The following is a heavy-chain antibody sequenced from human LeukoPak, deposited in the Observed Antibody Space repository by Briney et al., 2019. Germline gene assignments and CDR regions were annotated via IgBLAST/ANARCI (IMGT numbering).Heavy chain of an antibody. CDR2: INSDGSST. J-gene: IGHJ4*02. D-gene: IGHD5-18*01. CDR3: ARSWKTYTAMVN. CDR1: GFTFNSYW. V-gene: IGHV3-74*01. Sequence: GGSLRLSCVASGFTFNSYWMHWVRQAPGKGLVWVSRINSDGSSTSYADSVKGRFTISRDNAKNTLYLQMNSLRAEDTAVYYCARSWKTYTAMVNWGQGTLVTVSS.